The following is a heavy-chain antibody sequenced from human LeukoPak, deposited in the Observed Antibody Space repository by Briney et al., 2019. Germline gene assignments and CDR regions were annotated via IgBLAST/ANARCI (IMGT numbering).Heavy chain of an antibody. V-gene: IGHV4-59*01. CDR3: ARGYDSSGYNWFDP. CDR2: IYYSGST. J-gene: IGHJ5*02. CDR1: GGSFSGYY. D-gene: IGHD3-22*01. Sequence: SETLSLTCAVYGGSFSGYYWSWIRQPPGKGLEWIGYIYYSGSTNYNPSLKSRVTISVDTSKNQFSLKLSSVTAADTAVYYCARGYDSSGYNWFDPWGQGTLVTVSS.